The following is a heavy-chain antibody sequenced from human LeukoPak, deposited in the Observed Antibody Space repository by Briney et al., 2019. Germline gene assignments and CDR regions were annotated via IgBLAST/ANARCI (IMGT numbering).Heavy chain of an antibody. CDR2: IGSSSSPI. V-gene: IGHV3-48*01. CDR1: GFTFSAYS. J-gene: IGHJ4*02. CDR3: ARDQAHSFDY. Sequence: GGSLRLSCAASGFTFSAYSMNWVRQAPEKGLEWVSYIGSSSSPIYYADSVKGRFTISRDNAKNSLYLQMDSLRAEDTAVYYCARDQAHSFDYWGQGTLVTVSS.